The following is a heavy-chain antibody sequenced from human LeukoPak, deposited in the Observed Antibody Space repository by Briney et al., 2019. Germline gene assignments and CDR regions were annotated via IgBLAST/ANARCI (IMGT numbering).Heavy chain of an antibody. CDR1: GGSISSYY. J-gene: IGHJ4*02. Sequence: SETLSLTCTVSGGSISSYYWSWIRQPPGKGLEWIGYIYHSGSTYYNPSLKSRVTISVDRSKNQFSLKLSSVTAADTAVYYCARARVDTAMVTGCIDYWGQGTLVTVSS. CDR2: IYHSGST. CDR3: ARARVDTAMVTGCIDY. V-gene: IGHV4-59*12. D-gene: IGHD5-18*01.